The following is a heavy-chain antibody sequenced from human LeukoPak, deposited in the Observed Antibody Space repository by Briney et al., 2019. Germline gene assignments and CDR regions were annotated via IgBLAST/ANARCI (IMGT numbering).Heavy chain of an antibody. CDR3: AREGGAAINWFDP. V-gene: IGHV1-69*05. CDR1: GGTFSSYA. Sequence: ASVKVSCKASGGTFSSYAISWVRQAPGQGLEWMGGIIPIFGTANYAQKFQGRVTITTDESTSTAYMELSSVRSEDTAVYYCAREGGAAINWFDPWGQGTLVTVSS. J-gene: IGHJ5*02. CDR2: IIPIFGTA. D-gene: IGHD3-16*01.